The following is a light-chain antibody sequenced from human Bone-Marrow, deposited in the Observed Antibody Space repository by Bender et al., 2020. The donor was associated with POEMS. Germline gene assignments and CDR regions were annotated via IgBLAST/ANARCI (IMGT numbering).Light chain of an antibody. Sequence: QSALTQPASVSGSPGQSITISCTGTSSDIGGYNFVSWYQQHPGKAPKLLIFDVNNRPSGVSIRFSGSKSGNTASLAITGLQAEDEGDYYCQSYDNSLGGWVFGGGTKLTVL. J-gene: IGLJ3*02. V-gene: IGLV2-14*03. CDR1: SSDIGGYNF. CDR2: DVN. CDR3: QSYDNSLGGWV.